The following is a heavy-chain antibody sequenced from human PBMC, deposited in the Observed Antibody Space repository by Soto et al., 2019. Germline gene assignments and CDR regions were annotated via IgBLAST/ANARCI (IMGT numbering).Heavy chain of an antibody. D-gene: IGHD6-19*01. J-gene: IGHJ6*02. Sequence: GGSLRLSCAASGFTFSSYGMHWVRQAPGKGLEWVAVISYDGSNKYYADSVKGRFTISRDNTKNTLYLQMNSLRAEDTAVYYCAKTWAVAGTRYYYGMDVWGQGTTVTVSS. V-gene: IGHV3-30*18. CDR3: AKTWAVAGTRYYYGMDV. CDR2: ISYDGSNK. CDR1: GFTFSSYG.